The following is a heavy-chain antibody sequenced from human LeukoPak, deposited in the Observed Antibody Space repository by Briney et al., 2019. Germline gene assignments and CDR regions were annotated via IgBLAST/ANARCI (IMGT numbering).Heavy chain of an antibody. D-gene: IGHD3-22*01. Sequence: GGSRRPSCSASGFTFSRFAMTRVRQLPGRGLEWVSSISGNGHQTYYADSVKGRFSVSRDNSKNILYLQMDSLRADDSALYYCAKDANYYDSSGYLIPFDYWGQGTLVSVSS. V-gene: IGHV3-23*01. J-gene: IGHJ4*02. CDR1: GFTFSRFA. CDR3: AKDANYYDSSGYLIPFDY. CDR2: ISGNGHQT.